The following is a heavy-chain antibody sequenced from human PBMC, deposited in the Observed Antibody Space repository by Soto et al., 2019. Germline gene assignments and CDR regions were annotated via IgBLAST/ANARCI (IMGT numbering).Heavy chain of an antibody. V-gene: IGHV3-30*18. CDR2: ISYDGSNK. D-gene: IGHD5-12*01. CDR1: GFTFSSYG. Sequence: GGSLRLSCAASGFTFSSYGMHWVRQAPGKGLEWVAVISYDGSNKYYADSVKGRFTISRDNSKNTLYLQMNSLRAEDTAVYYWAKDLAVDIVATPWYYYGMDVWGQGTTVTVSS. CDR3: AKDLAVDIVATPWYYYGMDV. J-gene: IGHJ6*02.